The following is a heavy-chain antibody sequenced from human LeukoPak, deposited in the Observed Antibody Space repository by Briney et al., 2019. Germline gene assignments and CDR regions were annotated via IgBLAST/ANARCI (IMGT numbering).Heavy chain of an antibody. CDR2: IYHDENVK. J-gene: IGHJ4*02. D-gene: IGHD3-10*01. V-gene: IGHV3-30*02. Sequence: PGGSLRLSCTASGFIFSSYGMHWVRQAPGKGLEWVTFIYHDENVKYYADSVKGRFTISRENSKNTLFLQMNYLRPEDTAVYYCAKDLDGWGSYDYWGQGTLVTVSS. CDR1: GFIFSSYG. CDR3: AKDLDGWGSYDY.